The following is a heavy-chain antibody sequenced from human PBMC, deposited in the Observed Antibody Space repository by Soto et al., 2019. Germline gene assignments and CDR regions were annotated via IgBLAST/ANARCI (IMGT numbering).Heavy chain of an antibody. CDR3: AKVIVLVPAASYGMDV. V-gene: IGHV4-59*02. CDR1: GGSVSDYY. Sequence: PSETLSLTCTVSGGSVSDYYWGWIRQPPGRGLEWIGYIYYNGNSNYNPSLKSRVTLSVDTSKNQFSLKMRSVTAADTAIYYCAKVIVLVPAASYGMDVWGLGTTVTVSS. J-gene: IGHJ6*02. D-gene: IGHD2-2*01. CDR2: IYYNGNS.